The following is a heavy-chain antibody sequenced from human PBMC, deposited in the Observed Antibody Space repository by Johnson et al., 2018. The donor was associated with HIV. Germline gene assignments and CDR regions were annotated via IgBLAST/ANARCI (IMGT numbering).Heavy chain of an antibody. CDR3: AKGIMYYDILAGPHHDAFDI. Sequence: VQLVEGGGGLVQPGRSLRLSCAASGFTFDDYAMHWVRQAPGKGRGWVSGISRTGGSLGSGVSVKGRFTITRDAARHSLFLQMTSLSAEDPALYYCAKGIMYYDILAGPHHDAFDIWGQGTVVTVSS. J-gene: IGHJ3*02. V-gene: IGHV3-9*01. CDR2: ISRTGGSL. CDR1: GFTFDDYA. D-gene: IGHD3-9*01.